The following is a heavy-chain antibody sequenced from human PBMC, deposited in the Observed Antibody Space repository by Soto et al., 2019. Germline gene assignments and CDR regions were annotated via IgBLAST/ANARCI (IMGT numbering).Heavy chain of an antibody. CDR2: ITASGGDT. V-gene: IGHV3-23*01. J-gene: IGHJ4*02. CDR3: AKGSASSRPYYFDY. CDR1: GFTFSSYA. Sequence: PGGSLRLSCAASGFTFSSYAMSWVRQAPGKGLEWFSAITASGGDTYHADSVKGRFTISRDNTKNTLNLQMNSLRAEDTAVYYCAKGSASSRPYYFDYWGQGTLVTVSS. D-gene: IGHD2-2*01.